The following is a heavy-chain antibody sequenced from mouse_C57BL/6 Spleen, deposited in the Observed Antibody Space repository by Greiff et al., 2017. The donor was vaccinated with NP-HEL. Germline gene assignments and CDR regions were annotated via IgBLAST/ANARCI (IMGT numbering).Heavy chain of an antibody. J-gene: IGHJ3*01. D-gene: IGHD2-4*01. Sequence: QVQLRQPGAELVKPGASVKVSCKASGYTFTSYWMHWVKQRPGQGLEWIGRIHPSDSDTNYNQKFKGKATLTVDKSSSTAYMQLSSLTSEDSAVYYCAIVIYYDYDGFAYWGQGTLVTVSA. CDR3: AIVIYYDYDGFAY. V-gene: IGHV1-74*01. CDR1: GYTFTSYW. CDR2: IHPSDSDT.